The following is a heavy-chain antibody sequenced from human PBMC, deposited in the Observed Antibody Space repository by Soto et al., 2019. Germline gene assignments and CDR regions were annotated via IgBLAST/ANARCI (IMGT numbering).Heavy chain of an antibody. CDR3: AKDHPVIEVVKVFEY. Sequence: GSLRLSCAASGFSFSSYAMSWVRQAPGKGLDWVSAISGSGTKTHYADSVKGRFTISRDNSKNTLYLQMNSLRAEDTAVYYCAKDHPVIEVVKVFEYWGRGALGTVSS. J-gene: IGHJ4*02. CDR2: ISGSGTKT. CDR1: GFSFSSYA. V-gene: IGHV3-23*01. D-gene: IGHD3-22*01.